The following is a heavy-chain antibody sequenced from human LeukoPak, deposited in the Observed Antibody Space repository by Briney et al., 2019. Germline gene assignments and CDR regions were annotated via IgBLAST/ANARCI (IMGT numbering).Heavy chain of an antibody. V-gene: IGHV4-34*01. CDR1: GGSFTDYY. Sequence: SETLSLTCAVYGGSFTDYYWSWIRHLPGKGLEWIGEIHHRAGANYNPSLWGRVTISADTSTNQFSLHLTSVTAGDTATFYCARGPVRDDGLTGISYYFGLDVWGHGTTVTVFS. D-gene: IGHD2-21*02. J-gene: IGHJ6*02. CDR2: IHHRAGA. CDR3: ARGPVRDDGLTGISYYFGLDV.